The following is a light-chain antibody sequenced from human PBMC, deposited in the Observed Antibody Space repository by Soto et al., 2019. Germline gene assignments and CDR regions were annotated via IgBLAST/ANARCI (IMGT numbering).Light chain of an antibody. J-gene: IGKJ2*01. V-gene: IGKV3-20*01. CDR2: AAS. CDR3: QQYGRSPHT. CDR1: QSLSSSH. Sequence: EIVLTQSPGTLSLSPGERATLSCRASQSLSSSHLAWYQQKPGQTPRLLIYAASSRAIGIPDRFTGSGSGTDFTFSISRLAPEDSAVYYCQQYGRSPHTFGQGTKLEIK.